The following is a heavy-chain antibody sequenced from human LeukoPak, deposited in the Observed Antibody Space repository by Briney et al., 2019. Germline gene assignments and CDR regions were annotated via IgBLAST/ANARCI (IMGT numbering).Heavy chain of an antibody. J-gene: IGHJ6*02. D-gene: IGHD2-2*01. Sequence: PSETLSLTCTVSGGSISSYYWSWIRQPPGKGLEWIGYIYYTGSTNYRPSLKSRVTISVDTSRNQFSLKLSSVTAADTAVYYCVRQDVVVITAATYYCGMDVWGQGTTVTVSS. CDR3: VRQDVVVITAATYYCGMDV. CDR2: IYYTGST. V-gene: IGHV4-59*08. CDR1: GGSISSYY.